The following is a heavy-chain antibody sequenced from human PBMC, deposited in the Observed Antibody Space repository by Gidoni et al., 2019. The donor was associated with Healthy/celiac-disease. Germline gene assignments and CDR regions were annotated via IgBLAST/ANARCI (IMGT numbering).Heavy chain of an antibody. CDR3: AGQRWLQRGVDY. J-gene: IGHJ4*02. CDR2: ISSSSSYI. CDR1: GFTFSSYS. Sequence: EVQLVESGGGLVKPGGSLRLSCAASGFTFSSYSMNWVRQAPGKGLGWVSSISSSSSYIYYADSVKGRFTISRDNAKNSLYLQMNSLRAEDTAVYYCAGQRWLQRGVDYWGQGTLVTVSS. V-gene: IGHV3-21*01. D-gene: IGHD5-12*01.